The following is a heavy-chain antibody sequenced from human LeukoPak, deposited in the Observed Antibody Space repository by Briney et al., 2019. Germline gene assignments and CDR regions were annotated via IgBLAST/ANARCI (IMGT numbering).Heavy chain of an antibody. V-gene: IGHV3-48*03. CDR1: GFTFSSYE. J-gene: IGHJ2*01. D-gene: IGHD3-10*01. CDR3: ARVYHYGGNGRGYSDL. CDR2: ISSSGTTI. Sequence: PGGSLRLSCAATGFTFSSYEIICVRQAPGKGLEWVSYISSSGTTIYYADSVKGRFTISRDNAKNSVYLQMNSLRVEDTAVYYCARVYHYGGNGRGYSDLWGRGTLVTVAS.